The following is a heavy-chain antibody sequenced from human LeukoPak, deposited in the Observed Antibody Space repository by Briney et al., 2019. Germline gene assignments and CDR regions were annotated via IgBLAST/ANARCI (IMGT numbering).Heavy chain of an antibody. CDR2: IKQDGSEK. D-gene: IGHD1-26*01. CDR1: GFSFSSYW. J-gene: IGHJ4*02. CDR3: TRDWDTRDWGISGRLDY. V-gene: IGHV3-7*05. Sequence: PGGSLRLSCAASGFSFSSYWMSWVRQAPGKGLEWVANIKQDGSEKVYVDSVKGRFTVSRDNAKNSLYLHMNSLRAEDTAVYYCTRDWDTRDWGISGRLDYWGQGTLVTVSS.